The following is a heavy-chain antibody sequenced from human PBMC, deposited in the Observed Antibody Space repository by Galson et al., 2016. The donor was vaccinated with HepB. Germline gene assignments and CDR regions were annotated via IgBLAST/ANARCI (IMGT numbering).Heavy chain of an antibody. Sequence: SLRLSCAASGFTFDDYAMHWVRQAPGKGLEWVSSISWNSRSIGYADSVKGRFTVSRDNAKTSLYLQMNSLRVEDTALYYCSRDEHSGRGGGYYAMDVWGQGTTVTVSS. CDR3: SRDEHSGRGGGYYAMDV. J-gene: IGHJ6*02. V-gene: IGHV3-9*01. D-gene: IGHD1-26*01. CDR1: GFTFDDYA. CDR2: ISWNSRSI.